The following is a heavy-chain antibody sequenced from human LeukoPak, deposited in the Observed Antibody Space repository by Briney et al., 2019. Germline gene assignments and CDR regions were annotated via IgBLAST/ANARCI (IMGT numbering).Heavy chain of an antibody. CDR2: IYYSGST. J-gene: IGHJ4*02. CDR3: ARGAAGYSYG. D-gene: IGHD5-18*01. V-gene: IGHV4-59*01. Sequence: SETLSLTCTVSGGSISSYYWSWIRQPSGKGLEWIGHIYYSGSTNYNPSLKSRVTISIDTSKNQFSLRLSSVTAADTAVYYCARGAAGYSYGWGQGTLVTVSS. CDR1: GGSISSYY.